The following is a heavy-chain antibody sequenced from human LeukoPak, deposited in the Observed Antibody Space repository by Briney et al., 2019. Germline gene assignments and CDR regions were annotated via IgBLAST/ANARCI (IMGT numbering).Heavy chain of an antibody. Sequence: SETLSLTCSVSGGSVFLSYYYWGWVRQPPGKALEWIGSVYYSGTTSSNPSLKSRVTISVDMSKNEFSLRLRSVTAADTAMYYCARGTLYSGWSYYFDDWGQGNQVTVSS. CDR1: GGSVFLSYYY. CDR3: ARGTLYSGWSYYFDD. CDR2: VYYSGTT. V-gene: IGHV4-39*07. D-gene: IGHD6-19*01. J-gene: IGHJ4*02.